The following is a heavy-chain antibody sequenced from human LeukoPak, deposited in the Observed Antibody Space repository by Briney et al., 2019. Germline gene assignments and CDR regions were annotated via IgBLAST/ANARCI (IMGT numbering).Heavy chain of an antibody. D-gene: IGHD3-22*01. CDR2: INSDGRST. Sequence: GGSLRLSCAASGFTFSSYAMTWVRQAPGEGLVWVSRINSDGRSTNYADSVKGRFTISRDNAKNTLYLQMNSLGAEDTAVYYCARGGKSISMIGVVWGQGTMVTVSS. CDR1: GFTFSSYA. J-gene: IGHJ3*01. V-gene: IGHV3-74*01. CDR3: ARGGKSISMIGVV.